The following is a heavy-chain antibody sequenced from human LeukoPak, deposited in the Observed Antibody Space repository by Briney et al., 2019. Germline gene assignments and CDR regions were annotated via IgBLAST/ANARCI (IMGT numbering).Heavy chain of an antibody. CDR1: GFTFSSYE. V-gene: IGHV3-48*03. CDR2: ISSSGSTI. J-gene: IGHJ4*02. Sequence: QPGGSLRLSCAASGFTFSSYEMNWVRQAPGKGLEWVSYISSSGSTIYYADSVKGRFTISRDNAENSLYLQMNSLRAEDTAVYYCAREVGSGSSAGYWGQGTLVTVSS. D-gene: IGHD1-26*01. CDR3: AREVGSGSSAGY.